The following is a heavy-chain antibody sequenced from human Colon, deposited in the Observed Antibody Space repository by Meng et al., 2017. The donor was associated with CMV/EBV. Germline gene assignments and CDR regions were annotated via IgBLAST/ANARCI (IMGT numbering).Heavy chain of an antibody. J-gene: IGHJ5*01. V-gene: IGHV3-21*01. CDR1: GFTFSSYS. CDR2: IRSVSDYI. CDR3: TRGDLDLVPVVMGFDS. D-gene: IGHD6-13*01. Sequence: GGSLRLSCTASGFTFSSYSMNWVRQAQGKGLEWVASIRSVSDYIYYGDPVKGRFTITRDNAGNSLFLQMSSLRAEDTAVYYCTRGDLDLVPVVMGFDSWGQGSLVTVSS.